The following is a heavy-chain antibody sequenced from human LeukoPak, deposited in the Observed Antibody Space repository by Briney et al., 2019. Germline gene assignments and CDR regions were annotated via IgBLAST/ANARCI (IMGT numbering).Heavy chain of an antibody. J-gene: IGHJ4*02. CDR3: ARGPDCSSTSCYFDY. CDR1: GYTFTSYA. Sequence: ASVKVSCKASGYTFTSYAMHWVRQAPGQRLEWMGWINAGNGNTKYSQKFQGRVTITRDTSASTAYMELSSLRSEDTAVYYCARGPDCSSTSCYFDYWGQGTLVTVSS. V-gene: IGHV1-3*01. CDR2: INAGNGNT. D-gene: IGHD2-2*01.